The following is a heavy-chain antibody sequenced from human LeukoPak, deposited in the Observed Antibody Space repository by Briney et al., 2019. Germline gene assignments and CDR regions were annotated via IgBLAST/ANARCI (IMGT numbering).Heavy chain of an antibody. CDR3: ARVLLGMSAFDL. CDR1: GFTFSDYT. CDR2: INSGNNYI. J-gene: IGHJ3*01. V-gene: IGHV3-21*06. Sequence: GGSLRLSCVASGFTFSDYTMHWVRQAPGKALEWVSSINSGNNYIYYADSVKGRFTISRDNAKNSLFLQMNSLRADDTAVYSCARVLLGMSAFDLWGQGTMVTVSS. D-gene: IGHD3-9*01.